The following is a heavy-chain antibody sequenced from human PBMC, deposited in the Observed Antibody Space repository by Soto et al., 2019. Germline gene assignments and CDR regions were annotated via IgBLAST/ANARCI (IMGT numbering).Heavy chain of an antibody. V-gene: IGHV3-33*01. CDR1: GFIFRSYG. CDR2: GWYDGSNI. Sequence: PGGSLRLSCETSGFIFRSYGMPWVRQAPGKGLEWVAVGWYDGSNIDYGESVKGRFTVSRDDSKNTLYLHMNNLRADDTAVYYCPRVGYCTSTSSNCPFESWGQGTLVTVSS. D-gene: IGHD2-2*01. CDR3: PRVGYCTSTSSNCPFES. J-gene: IGHJ4*02.